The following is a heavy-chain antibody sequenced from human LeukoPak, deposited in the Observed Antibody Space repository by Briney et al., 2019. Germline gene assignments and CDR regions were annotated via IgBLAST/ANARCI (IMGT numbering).Heavy chain of an antibody. J-gene: IGHJ3*02. Sequence: GGSLRLSCAASGFTFSSYGMHWVRQAPGKGQEWVAVIWYDGSNKYYADSVKGRFTISRDNSKNTLYLQMNSLRAEDTAVYYCARDCSGGSCSDAFDIWGQGTMVTVSS. D-gene: IGHD2-15*01. CDR3: ARDCSGGSCSDAFDI. CDR2: IWYDGSNK. V-gene: IGHV3-33*01. CDR1: GFTFSSYG.